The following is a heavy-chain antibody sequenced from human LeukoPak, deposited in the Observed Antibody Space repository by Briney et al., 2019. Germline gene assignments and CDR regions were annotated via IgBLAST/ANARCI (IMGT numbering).Heavy chain of an antibody. CDR1: GFTFDDYA. Sequence: GGSLRLSCAASGFTFDDYAMHWVRQAPGKGLEWVSLISGDGGSTYYADSVKGRFTISRDNSKNSLYLQMNSLRTEDTALYYCAKGRAAAGRPTCNHFDYWGQGTLVTVSS. CDR2: ISGDGGST. V-gene: IGHV3-43*02. D-gene: IGHD6-13*01. CDR3: AKGRAAAGRPTCNHFDY. J-gene: IGHJ4*02.